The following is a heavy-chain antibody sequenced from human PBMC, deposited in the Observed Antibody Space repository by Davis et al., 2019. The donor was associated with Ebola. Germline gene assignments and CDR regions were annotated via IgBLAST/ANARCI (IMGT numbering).Heavy chain of an antibody. J-gene: IGHJ5*02. D-gene: IGHD6-13*01. CDR1: GYTFTGYY. CDR3: ARGLYSSSWIGGWFDP. CDR2: INPNSGGP. V-gene: IGHV1-2*06. Sequence: ASVKVSCKASGYTFTGYYMHWVRQAPGQGLEWMGRINPNSGGPNYAQKFQGRVTMTRDTSISTAYMELSRLRSDDTAVYYCARGLYSSSWIGGWFDPWGQGTLVTVSS.